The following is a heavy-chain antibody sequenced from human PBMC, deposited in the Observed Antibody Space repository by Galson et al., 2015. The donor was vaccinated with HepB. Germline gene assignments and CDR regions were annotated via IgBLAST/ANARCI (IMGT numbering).Heavy chain of an antibody. Sequence: SLRLSCAASGFTFSNYWMHWVRQAPGKGLVWVSRINGDGIYTSYADSVKGRFTISRDNAKNTLYLQMNSLRAEDTAVYYCARDEGLLPSFDWRFDSWGQGTLVPVSS. V-gene: IGHV3-74*01. D-gene: IGHD3-9*01. J-gene: IGHJ4*02. CDR2: INGDGIYT. CDR3: ARDEGLLPSFDWRFDS. CDR1: GFTFSNYW.